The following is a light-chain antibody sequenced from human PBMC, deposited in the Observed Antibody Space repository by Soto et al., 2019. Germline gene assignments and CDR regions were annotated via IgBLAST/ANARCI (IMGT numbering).Light chain of an antibody. V-gene: IGKV3-15*01. CDR2: GAS. CDR3: QQCYSSPTT. Sequence: EISKTQFKAIESASPEAGATLSCSAAQVGTTNFAWYQLRRGQPPRLLIYGASTRATGIPDRFSGSGSGTDFTLTISSLDPDDFAVYYCQQCYSSPTTFGQGTKVDI. CDR1: QVGTTN. J-gene: IGKJ1*01.